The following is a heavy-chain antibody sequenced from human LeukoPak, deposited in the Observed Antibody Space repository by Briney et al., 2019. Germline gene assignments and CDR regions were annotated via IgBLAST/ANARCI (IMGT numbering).Heavy chain of an antibody. CDR3: AKTYDSSGYYYASRPFDY. V-gene: IGHV3-23*01. D-gene: IGHD3-22*01. J-gene: IGHJ4*02. CDR1: GFTFSSYA. CDR2: ISGSGGST. Sequence: PGGSLRLSCAASGFTFSSYAMSWVRQAPGKGLEWVSAISGSGGSTYYADSVKGRFTISRDNSKNTLYLQMNNLRAEDTAVYYCAKTYDSSGYYYASRPFDYWGQGTLVTVSS.